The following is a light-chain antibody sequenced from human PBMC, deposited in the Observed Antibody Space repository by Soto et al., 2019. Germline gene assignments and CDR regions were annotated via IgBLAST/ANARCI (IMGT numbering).Light chain of an antibody. J-gene: IGLJ7*01. CDR2: SNS. V-gene: IGLV1-44*01. CDR3: AAWDDSLSGPV. CDR1: SSNIETNT. Sequence: QSLLTQPPSASGTPGQRVTIFCSGSSSNIETNTVNWYQQLPGTAPKILIYSNSQRPSGVPGRFSGSKSGTSASLTISGLQSEDEADYYCAAWDDSLSGPVFGGGTQLTVL.